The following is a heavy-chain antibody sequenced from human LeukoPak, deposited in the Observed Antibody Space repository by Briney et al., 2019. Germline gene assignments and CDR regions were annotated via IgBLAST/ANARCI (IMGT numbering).Heavy chain of an antibody. D-gene: IGHD3-10*01. Sequence: GESLKISCAASGFTFSSYGMHWVRQAPGKGLEWVTFIRYDGSKKYYADSVKGRFTVSRDNSKNTLSVQMNSLRTEDTALYYCARDWAGTDGIDIWGQGTLVTVSS. CDR3: ARDWAGTDGIDI. CDR1: GFTFSSYG. V-gene: IGHV3-30*02. J-gene: IGHJ3*02. CDR2: IRYDGSKK.